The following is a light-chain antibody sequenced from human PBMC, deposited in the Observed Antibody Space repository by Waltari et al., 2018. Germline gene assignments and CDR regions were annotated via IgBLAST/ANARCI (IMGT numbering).Light chain of an antibody. CDR1: QDISSH. Sequence: DIQLTQSPSFLSASVGDRVTITCRASQDISSHLAWYQKNPGKAPKLLVYGASTLGSGVPSGFSGGGSWTEFTLTISSLQPEDFATYYCQQLNSYPITFGQGTRLEIK. CDR3: QQLNSYPIT. V-gene: IGKV1-9*01. CDR2: GAS. J-gene: IGKJ5*01.